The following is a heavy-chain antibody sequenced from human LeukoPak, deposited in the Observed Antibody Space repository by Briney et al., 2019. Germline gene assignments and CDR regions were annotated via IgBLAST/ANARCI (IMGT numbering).Heavy chain of an antibody. CDR1: GYTFTSYA. Sequence: ASVKVSCKASGYTFTSYAMHWVRQAPGQRLEWMGWINAGNGNTKYSQEFQGRVTITRDTSASTAYMELSSLRSEDMAVYYCARDCSSTSCYRGMDIWGKGTTVTVSS. CDR2: INAGNGNT. J-gene: IGHJ6*03. V-gene: IGHV1-3*03. CDR3: ARDCSSTSCYRGMDI. D-gene: IGHD2-2*02.